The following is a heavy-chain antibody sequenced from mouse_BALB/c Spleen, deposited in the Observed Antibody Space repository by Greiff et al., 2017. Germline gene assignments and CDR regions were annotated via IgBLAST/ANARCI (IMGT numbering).Heavy chain of an antibody. V-gene: IGHV5-9-4*01. CDR3: ARETGTGPFDY. CDR2: ISSGGSYT. D-gene: IGHD4-1*01. J-gene: IGHJ2*01. Sequence: VQLKESGGGLVKPGGSLKLSCAASGFTFSSYAMSWVRQSPEKRLEWVAEISSGGSYTYYPDTVTGRFTISRDNAKNTLYLEMSSLRSEDTAMYYCARETGTGPFDYWGQGTTLTVSS. CDR1: GFTFSSYA.